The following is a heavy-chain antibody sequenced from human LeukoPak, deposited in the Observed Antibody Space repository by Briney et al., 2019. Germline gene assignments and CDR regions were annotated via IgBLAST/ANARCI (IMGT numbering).Heavy chain of an antibody. CDR2: INHSGST. CDR3: AREGLGLRRGYSYGTRHYYYGMDV. CDR1: GSSFSGYY. D-gene: IGHD5-18*01. Sequence: PSETLSLTCAVYGSSFSGYYWTWIRQPPGKGLEWIGEINHSGSTNYNPSLKSRVTISVDTSKNQFSLKLSSVTAADTAVYYCAREGLGLRRGYSYGTRHYYYGMDVWGQGTTVTVSS. V-gene: IGHV4-34*01. J-gene: IGHJ6*02.